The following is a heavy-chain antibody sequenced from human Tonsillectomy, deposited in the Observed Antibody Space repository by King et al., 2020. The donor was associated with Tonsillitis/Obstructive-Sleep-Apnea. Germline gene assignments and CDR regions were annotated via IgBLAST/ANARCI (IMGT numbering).Heavy chain of an antibody. CDR3: ARVSLPYVAVAGSFDY. D-gene: IGHD6-19*01. Sequence: QLQESCPGLVKPSQTLSLTCTVSGGSISSGGYYWSWIRQHPGKGLEWIGYIYYSGSTYYNPSLKSRVTISVDTSKNQFSLKLSSVTATDTAVYYCARVSLPYVAVAGSFDYWGQGTLVTVSS. V-gene: IGHV4-31*03. J-gene: IGHJ4*02. CDR1: GGSISSGGYY. CDR2: IYYSGST.